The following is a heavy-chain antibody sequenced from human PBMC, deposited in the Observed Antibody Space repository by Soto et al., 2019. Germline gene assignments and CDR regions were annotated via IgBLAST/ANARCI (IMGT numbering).Heavy chain of an antibody. CDR2: IDPSDSYT. CDR1: GYSFTSYW. CDR3: ARRGYSNYLDY. J-gene: IGHJ4*02. Sequence: VESLKISCKGSGYSFTSYWISWVRQMPGKGLEWMGRIDPSDSYTNYSPSFQGHVTISADKSISTAYLKWSSLKASDTAMYYCARRGYSNYLDYWGQGTLVTVSS. D-gene: IGHD4-4*01. V-gene: IGHV5-10-1*01.